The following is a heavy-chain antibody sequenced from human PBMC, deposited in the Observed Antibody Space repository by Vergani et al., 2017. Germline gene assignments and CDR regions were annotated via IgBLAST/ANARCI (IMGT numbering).Heavy chain of an antibody. D-gene: IGHD6-13*01. J-gene: IGHJ4*02. CDR3: VKARAAEDFDY. CDR2: ISSNVGST. Sequence: EVQLLESGGGLVQPGGSLRLSCAASGFTFSSYAMSWVRQAPGKGLEYVSAISSNVGSTYYADSVKGRFTISRDNSKNTLYLQMSSLRAEDTAVYYCVKARAAEDFDYWGQGTLVTVSS. V-gene: IGHV3-64D*06. CDR1: GFTFSSYA.